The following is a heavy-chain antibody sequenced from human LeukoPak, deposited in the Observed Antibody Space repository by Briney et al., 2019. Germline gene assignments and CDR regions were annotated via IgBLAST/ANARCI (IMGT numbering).Heavy chain of an antibody. V-gene: IGHV1-18*01. CDR3: ARVPCTRSCYYYYGMDV. CDR2: ISAYNGDT. Sequence: GASVKVSCKASGYTFTSYGISWVRQAPGQGLEWMGWISAYNGDTNYAQKFQGRVTVTTDTSTNTVYMELRSLRSDDTAVYYCARVPCTRSCYYYYGMDVWGQGTTVTVYS. J-gene: IGHJ6*02. CDR1: GYTFTSYG. D-gene: IGHD2-8*01.